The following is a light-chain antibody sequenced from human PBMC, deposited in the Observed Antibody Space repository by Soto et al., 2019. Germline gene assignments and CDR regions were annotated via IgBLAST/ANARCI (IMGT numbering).Light chain of an antibody. J-gene: IGKJ4*01. Sequence: DIQMTQFPSSLSASVGDRVTITCRASHSISNYLNWYQQKPGAAPKLLIYAAFSLQSGVPSRFSGRGSPTHFTLTISTLQPEDFATYYFQQSYSAPLTFGGGTNVDIK. CDR1: HSISNY. CDR2: AAF. V-gene: IGKV1-39*01. CDR3: QQSYSAPLT.